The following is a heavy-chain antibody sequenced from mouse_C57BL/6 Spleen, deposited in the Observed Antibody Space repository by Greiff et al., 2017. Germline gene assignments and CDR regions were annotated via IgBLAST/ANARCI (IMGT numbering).Heavy chain of an antibody. V-gene: IGHV1-15*01. J-gene: IGHJ4*01. CDR1: GYTFTDYY. D-gene: IGHD2-1*01. Sequence: QVQLQQSGAELVRPGASVTLSCKASGYTFTDYYMHWVKQTPGQGLEWIGEIDPEAGGTSYNQKFKGKAILTADTSSSTAYLQLRSLTSEDSAVXYCARGDYGNSAMDYWGQGTSVTVSS. CDR3: ARGDYGNSAMDY. CDR2: IDPEAGGT.